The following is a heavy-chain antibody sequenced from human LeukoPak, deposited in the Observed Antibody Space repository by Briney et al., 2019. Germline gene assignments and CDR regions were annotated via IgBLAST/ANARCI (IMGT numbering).Heavy chain of an antibody. CDR1: GFTFSSYA. Sequence: GGSPRLSCAAFGFTFSSYAMSWVRQAPGEGLEWVSAISGSGGSTYYADSVKGRFTISRDDSKNTLYLQMNSLRAEDTAVYYCAKDGRYFDWLLRSNWFDPWGQGTLVTVSS. J-gene: IGHJ5*02. CDR2: ISGSGGST. D-gene: IGHD3-9*01. V-gene: IGHV3-23*01. CDR3: AKDGRYFDWLLRSNWFDP.